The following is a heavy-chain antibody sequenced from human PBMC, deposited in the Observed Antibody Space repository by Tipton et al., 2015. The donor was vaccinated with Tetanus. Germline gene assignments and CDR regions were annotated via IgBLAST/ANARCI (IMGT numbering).Heavy chain of an antibody. D-gene: IGHD4-23*01. V-gene: IGHV3-21*01. J-gene: IGHJ4*02. Sequence: SLRLSCEVSGFTFSNYAMNWVRQAPGKGLEWVASISSTTSYIYYADSVKGRFTISRDNAKSSLFLQMTSLRAEDTAVYYCARDGSYGGTLISDYWGQGTQVTVSS. CDR2: ISSTTSYI. CDR1: GFTFSNYA. CDR3: ARDGSYGGTLISDY.